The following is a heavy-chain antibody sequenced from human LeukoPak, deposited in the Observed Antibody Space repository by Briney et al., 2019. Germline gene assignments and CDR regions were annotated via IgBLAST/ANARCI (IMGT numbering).Heavy chain of an antibody. CDR2: ISYDGSNK. D-gene: IGHD1-1*01. Sequence: GGSLRLSCAASGFTFSSYAMHWVRQAPGKGLEWVAVISYDGSNKYYADSVKGRFTISRDNSKNTLYLQMNSLRAEDTAVYYCERRRQPYYFDYWGQGTLVTVSS. V-gene: IGHV3-30-3*01. CDR1: GFTFSSYA. CDR3: ERRRQPYYFDY. J-gene: IGHJ4*02.